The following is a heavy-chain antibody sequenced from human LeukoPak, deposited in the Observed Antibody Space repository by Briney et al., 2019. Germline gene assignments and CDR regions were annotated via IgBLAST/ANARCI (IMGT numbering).Heavy chain of an antibody. CDR3: ASYDSATGRLDY. Sequence: GGSLRLSCAASGFTFSSYSMNWVRQAPGKGLEWVANIKGDGSQRYYVDSVKGRFTISRDNAKNSVYLQMNSLRAEDTALYYCASYDSATGRLDYWGQGTLVTVSS. V-gene: IGHV3-7*01. CDR1: GFTFSSYS. D-gene: IGHD3-22*01. J-gene: IGHJ4*02. CDR2: IKGDGSQR.